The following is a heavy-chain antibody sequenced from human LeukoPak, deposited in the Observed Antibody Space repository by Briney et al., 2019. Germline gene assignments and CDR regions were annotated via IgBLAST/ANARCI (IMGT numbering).Heavy chain of an antibody. J-gene: IGHJ4*02. D-gene: IGHD3-10*01. V-gene: IGHV3-15*01. CDR3: TTDLLADYGSGIYWIDY. CDR2: IKSKTDGGTT. CDR1: GFTFSNAW. Sequence: GGSLRLSCAASGFTFSNAWMSWVRQAPGKGLEWVGRIKSKTDGGTTDYAAPVKGRFTISRDDSKNTLYLQMNSLKTEDTAVYYCTTDLLADYGSGIYWIDYWGQGTLVTVSS.